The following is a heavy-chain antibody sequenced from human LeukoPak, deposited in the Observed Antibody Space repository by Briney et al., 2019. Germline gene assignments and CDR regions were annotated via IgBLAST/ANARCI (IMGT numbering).Heavy chain of an antibody. CDR1: GYTFTGYY. CDR2: INANSGGT. J-gene: IGHJ4*02. D-gene: IGHD6-13*01. Sequence: ASVKVSCKASGYTFTGYYLHWVRLAPGQGLEWMGWINANSGGTDYPQKFQGRVTTTRDTSINTAYMELSRLRSDDTAVYYCARIGSPGIATWVYWGQGTLVTVSS. V-gene: IGHV1-2*02. CDR3: ARIGSPGIATWVY.